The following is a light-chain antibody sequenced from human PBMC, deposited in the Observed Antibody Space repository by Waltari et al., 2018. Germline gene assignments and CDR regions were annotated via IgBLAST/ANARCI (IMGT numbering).Light chain of an antibody. J-gene: IGKJ1*01. Sequence: DIKITQSPYSLSASIGDTITVTCRASQNISTYLNWYQQKPAKAPKLLIFGASSLPRGVPSRFSCSASWTEFTLTITNLQPDDFATYFFQPSFSSPWTFGQVTTV. CDR2: GAS. CDR3: QPSFSSPWT. CDR1: QNISTY. V-gene: IGKV1-39*01.